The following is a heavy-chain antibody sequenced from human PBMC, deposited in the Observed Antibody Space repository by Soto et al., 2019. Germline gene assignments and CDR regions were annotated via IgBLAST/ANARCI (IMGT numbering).Heavy chain of an antibody. D-gene: IGHD6-19*01. CDR1: YVSVASGGYY. J-gene: IGHJ6*02. V-gene: IGHV4-34*01. CDR2: INHSGST. CDR3: ARIFRYSSGWTGDYYGMDV. Sequence: SETLCLTCPASYVSVASGGYYWSWIRQPPGKGLEWIGEINHSGSTNYNPSLKRRVILSVDTSKNQFSLKLSSVTAADTAVDYCARIFRYSSGWTGDYYGMDVWGQGTTVTVSS.